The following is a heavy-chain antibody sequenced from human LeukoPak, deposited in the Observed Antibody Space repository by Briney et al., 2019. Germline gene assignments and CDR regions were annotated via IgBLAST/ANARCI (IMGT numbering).Heavy chain of an antibody. D-gene: IGHD3-3*01. CDR1: GYTFTSYG. Sequence: ASVKVSCKASGYTFTSYGISWVRQAPGQGLEWMGWISAYNGNTNYAQKLQGRVTMTTDTSTSTAYMEPRSLRSDDTAVYYCARDSDTIFGVVIIDYWGQGTLVTVSS. J-gene: IGHJ4*02. CDR2: ISAYNGNT. V-gene: IGHV1-18*01. CDR3: ARDSDTIFGVVIIDY.